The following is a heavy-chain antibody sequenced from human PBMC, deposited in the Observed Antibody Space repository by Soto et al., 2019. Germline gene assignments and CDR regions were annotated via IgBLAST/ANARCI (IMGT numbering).Heavy chain of an antibody. V-gene: IGHV4-39*01. J-gene: IGHJ6*02. CDR1: GGSISSSSYY. D-gene: IGHD6-6*01. CDR3: ARLCRWKYSRSLDYYYGMDV. Sequence: PSETLSLTCTVSGGSISSSSYYWGWIRQPPGKGLEWIGSIYYSGSTYYNPSLKSRVTISVDTSKNQFSLRLSSVTAADTAVYYCARLCRWKYSRSLDYYYGMDVWGQGTTVTVSS. CDR2: IYYSGST.